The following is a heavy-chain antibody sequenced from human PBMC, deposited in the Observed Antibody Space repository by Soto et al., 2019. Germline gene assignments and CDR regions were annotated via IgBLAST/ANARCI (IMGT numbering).Heavy chain of an antibody. Sequence: SETLSLTCTVSGGSISSGGYYWSWIRQHPGKGLEWIGYIYYSGSTYYNPSLKSRVTISVDTSKNQFSLKLSSVTAADTAVYYCARDIPTDLAFDPWGQGTLVTVSS. J-gene: IGHJ5*02. CDR1: GGSISSGGYY. D-gene: IGHD2-2*02. CDR2: IYYSGST. CDR3: ARDIPTDLAFDP. V-gene: IGHV4-31*03.